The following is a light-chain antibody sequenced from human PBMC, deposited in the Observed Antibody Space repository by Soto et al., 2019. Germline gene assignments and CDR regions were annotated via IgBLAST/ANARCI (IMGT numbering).Light chain of an antibody. CDR1: QSVGSN. J-gene: IGKJ1*01. CDR2: GAS. V-gene: IGKV3-15*01. CDR3: QQYNNWPPDRT. Sequence: EIVMTQSPATLSVSPGERATLSCRASQSVGSNLAWYQQKPGQAPRLLIYGASTRATGIPARFSGSGSGTDFTLTIRCLQSEDFEIYFCQQYNNWPPDRTFGQGTKVEIK.